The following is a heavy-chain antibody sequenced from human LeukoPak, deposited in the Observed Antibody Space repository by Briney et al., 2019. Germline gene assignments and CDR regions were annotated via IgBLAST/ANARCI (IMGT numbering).Heavy chain of an antibody. D-gene: IGHD1-20*01. CDR2: ISAYDGTT. Sequence: ASVKVSCKASGFTFTSYGFTWVRRAPAQGLEWMGWISAYDGTTNYAQRLQGRVTMTTDTSTSTVYMELRSLRSDDTAVYYCASLTGTTRGGYYYYYGMDVWGKGTTVTVSS. V-gene: IGHV1-18*01. CDR3: ASLTGTTRGGYYYYYGMDV. J-gene: IGHJ6*04. CDR1: GFTFTSYG.